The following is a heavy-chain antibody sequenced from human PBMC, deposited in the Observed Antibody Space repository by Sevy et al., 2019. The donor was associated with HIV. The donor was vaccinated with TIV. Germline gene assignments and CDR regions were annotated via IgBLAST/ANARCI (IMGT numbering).Heavy chain of an antibody. Sequence: GSLRLSCKASGFNFNNYAMSWVRQAPGKGLEWVSTISGSRGRTYTAESVRGRLTISRDNSKSTVYLQMNSLRGDDTAIYYCAKDPYSSREYFHKWVQGARVTVSS. CDR2: ISGSRGRT. CDR1: GFNFNNYA. J-gene: IGHJ1*01. D-gene: IGHD4-4*01. V-gene: IGHV3-23*01. CDR3: AKDPYSSREYFHK.